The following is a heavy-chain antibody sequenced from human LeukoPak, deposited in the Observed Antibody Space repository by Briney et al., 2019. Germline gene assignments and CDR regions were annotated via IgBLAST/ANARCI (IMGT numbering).Heavy chain of an antibody. CDR2: ISGSGGST. CDR3: AKDTCSSTSCYTEYYFDY. Sequence: GGSLRLPCAASGFTFSSYSMSWVRQAPGKGLEWVSAISGSGGSTYYADSVKGRFTISRDNSKNTLYLQMNSLRAEDTAVYYCAKDTCSSTSCYTEYYFDYWGQGTLVTVSS. V-gene: IGHV3-23*01. J-gene: IGHJ4*02. CDR1: GFTFSSYS. D-gene: IGHD2-2*02.